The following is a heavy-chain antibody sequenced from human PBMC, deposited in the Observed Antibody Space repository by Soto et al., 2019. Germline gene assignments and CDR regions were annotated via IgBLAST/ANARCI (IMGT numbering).Heavy chain of an antibody. CDR2: IIPIFGTA. D-gene: IGHD2-15*01. V-gene: IGHV1-69*06. CDR1: GGTFSSYA. J-gene: IGHJ6*02. Sequence: SVKVSCKASGGTFSSYAISWVRQAPGQGLEWMGGIIPIFGTANYAQKFQGRVTITADKSTSTAYMELSSLRSEDTAVYYCARGVVVVAAPFNYYYYGMDVWGQGTTVTVS. CDR3: ARGVVVVAAPFNYYYYGMDV.